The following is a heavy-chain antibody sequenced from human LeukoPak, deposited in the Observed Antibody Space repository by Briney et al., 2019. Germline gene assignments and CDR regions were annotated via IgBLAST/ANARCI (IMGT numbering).Heavy chain of an antibody. Sequence: SETLSLTCSVSGGSISSYYWSWIRQPPGKGLEWIGYIYYSGSTNYNPSLKSRVTISVDTSKNQFSLKLTSVTAADTAVYYCARGVNSGYFDYCGQGTLVTVSS. V-gene: IGHV4-59*01. CDR2: IYYSGST. CDR3: ARGVNSGYFDY. CDR1: GGSISSYY. D-gene: IGHD1-26*01. J-gene: IGHJ4*02.